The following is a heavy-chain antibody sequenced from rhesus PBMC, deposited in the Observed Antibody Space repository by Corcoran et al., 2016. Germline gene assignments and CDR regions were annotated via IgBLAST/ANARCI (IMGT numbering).Heavy chain of an antibody. Sequence: EVQLVETGGGLVQPGGSLKLSCAASGVTFSSYGMSWVRQAPGKGLEWVSAINSGGGSTYYADSVTGRFTISRDNSKNTLSLQMNSLRTGDTAVYYCAKDEDYGNLLYWGQGVLVTVSS. CDR3: AKDEDYGNLLY. V-gene: IGHV3S5*01. CDR2: INSGGGST. J-gene: IGHJ4*01. D-gene: IGHD4-35*01. CDR1: GVTFSSYG.